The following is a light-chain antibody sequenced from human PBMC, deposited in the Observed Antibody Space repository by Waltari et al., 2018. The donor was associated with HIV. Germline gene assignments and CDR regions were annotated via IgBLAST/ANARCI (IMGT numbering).Light chain of an antibody. J-gene: IGLJ3*02. CDR1: TGAATSGYY. Sequence: QTVVTQEPSLTVSPGGTVTLTCASSTGAATSGYYPNWFQQKPGQAPRALIDSTSNTHDWTRARLSGSLLGGKASLTLSGVQPEDEAEYYCLLYYGGAQLGVFGGGTKLTVL. CDR3: LLYYGGAQLGV. V-gene: IGLV7-43*01. CDR2: STS.